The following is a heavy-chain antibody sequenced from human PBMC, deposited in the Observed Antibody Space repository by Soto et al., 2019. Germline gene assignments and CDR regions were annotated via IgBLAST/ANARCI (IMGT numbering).Heavy chain of an antibody. CDR2: MSFDGTYK. V-gene: IGHV3-30*18. CDR1: GFRFSDYG. D-gene: IGHD4-17*01. J-gene: IGHJ4*02. CDR3: AKNRRDGEYTAVYDF. Sequence: QVQLAESGGGVVQPGRSLRLSCVGSGFRFSDYGMHWVRQAPGKGLECVAMMSFDGTYKYYADSVKGRFIISRDNSKNTLYMQMNSLMSEDTAGYYCAKNRRDGEYTAVYDFWGQGTLVTVSS.